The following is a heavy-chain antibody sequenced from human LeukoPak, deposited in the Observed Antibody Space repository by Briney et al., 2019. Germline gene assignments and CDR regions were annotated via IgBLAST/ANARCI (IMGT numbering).Heavy chain of an antibody. J-gene: IGHJ3*02. D-gene: IGHD3-16*01. V-gene: IGHV3-7*05. CDR3: ARDVEGGTFDI. Sequence: GGSLRLSCPASGLTFSGFWMNWVRQAPGRGLKWVANIDQSGGRNNYVDSVKGRFTISRDNAKNSLFLEMSSLRADDTAVYFCARDVEGGTFDIWGQGTTVTVSS. CDR1: GLTFSGFW. CDR2: IDQSGGRN.